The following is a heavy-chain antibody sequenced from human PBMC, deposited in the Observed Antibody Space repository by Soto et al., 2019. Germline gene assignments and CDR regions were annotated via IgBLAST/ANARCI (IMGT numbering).Heavy chain of an antibody. CDR3: ARVIVVVPAARVDYYYGMDV. D-gene: IGHD2-2*01. V-gene: IGHV1-69*01. J-gene: IGHJ6*02. CDR2: IIPIFGTA. CDR1: GGTFSSYA. Sequence: QVQLVQSGAEVKKPGYSVKVSCKASGGTFSSYAISWVRQAPGQGLEWMGGIIPIFGTANYAQKFQGRVTITADESTSTAYMELSSLRSEDTAVYSCARVIVVVPAARVDYYYGMDVWGQVTTVTVSS.